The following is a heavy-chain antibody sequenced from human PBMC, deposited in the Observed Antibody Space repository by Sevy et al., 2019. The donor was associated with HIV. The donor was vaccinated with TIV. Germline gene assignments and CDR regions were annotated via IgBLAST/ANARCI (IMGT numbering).Heavy chain of an antibody. CDR1: GFTLSSYW. D-gene: IGHD2-15*01. J-gene: IGHJ4*02. V-gene: IGHV3-7*01. CDR3: ARDLSGGTCSGNY. CDR2: TDQDGSTK. Sequence: GGSLRLSCAASGFTLSSYWMTWVRQAPGKGLEWVANTDQDGSTKYYVDSVKGRFTISRDNAKNSLYLQMDSLRVEDTAVYYCARDLSGGTCSGNYWGQGTLVTVSS.